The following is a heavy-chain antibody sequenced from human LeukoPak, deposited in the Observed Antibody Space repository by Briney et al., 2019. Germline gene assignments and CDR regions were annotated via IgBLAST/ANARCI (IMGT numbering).Heavy chain of an antibody. Sequence: SETLSLTCIDSGGSISSYYWSWIRQPAGKGLEWIGSIHYSGSTYYNASLKSRVTISVNTSKNQFSLNLTSVTAADTAVYYCAKEVAGPWGQGTRVAVSS. J-gene: IGHJ5*02. CDR1: GGSISSYY. CDR3: AKEVAGP. CDR2: IHYSGST. V-gene: IGHV4-59*05.